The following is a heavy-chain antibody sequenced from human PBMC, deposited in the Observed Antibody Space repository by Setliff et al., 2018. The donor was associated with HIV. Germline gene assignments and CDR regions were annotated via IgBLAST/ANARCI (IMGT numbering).Heavy chain of an antibody. J-gene: IGHJ4*02. Sequence: SETLSLTCTVSGGSIGVDCWSWIRQPPGKGLEWIGYIYFNGITRYNPSLKSRVTISLDTSKIEFSLTLKSVTAADTAIYYCARLPRGPWRWDYWGQGMLVTVSS. V-gene: IGHV4-59*08. CDR3: ARLPRGPWRWDY. CDR2: IYFNGIT. CDR1: GGSIGVDC. D-gene: IGHD5-12*01.